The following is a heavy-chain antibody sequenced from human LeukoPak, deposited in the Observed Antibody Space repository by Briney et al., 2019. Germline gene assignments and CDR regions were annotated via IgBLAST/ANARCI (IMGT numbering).Heavy chain of an antibody. V-gene: IGHV4-39*01. CDR1: GGSISSSSYY. D-gene: IGHD3-3*01. Sequence: SETLSLTCTVSGGSISSSSYYWGWIRQPPGKGLEWIGSIYYSGSTYYNPSLKSRVTISVDTSKNQFSLKLSSVTAADTAVYYCARLRRVVTRRQSYFQHWGQGTLVTVSS. J-gene: IGHJ1*01. CDR2: IYYSGST. CDR3: ARLRRVVTRRQSYFQH.